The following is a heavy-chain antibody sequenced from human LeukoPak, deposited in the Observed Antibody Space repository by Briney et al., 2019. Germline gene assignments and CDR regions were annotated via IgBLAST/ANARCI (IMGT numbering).Heavy chain of an antibody. V-gene: IGHV1-8*03. CDR3: ARDRYSSSWYEDWFDP. CDR1: GYTFTSYD. Sequence: ASVKVSCKASGYTFTSYDINWVRQATGQGLEWMGWMNPNSGNTGYAQKFQGRVTITRNTSISTAYMELSSLRSEDTAVYYCARDRYSSSWYEDWFDPWGQGTLVTVSS. D-gene: IGHD6-13*01. J-gene: IGHJ5*02. CDR2: MNPNSGNT.